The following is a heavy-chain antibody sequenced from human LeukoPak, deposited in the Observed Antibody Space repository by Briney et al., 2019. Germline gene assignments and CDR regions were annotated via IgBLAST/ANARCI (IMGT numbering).Heavy chain of an antibody. CDR3: AKGYCNAQLGFDY. D-gene: IGHD1-1*01. V-gene: IGHV3-23*01. Sequence: GGSLRLSCATSGFTFSSYAMNWVRQAPGKGLEWVSTISGSGTSTYYADSVKGRFTISRDSSKNTLYLQMNSLRAEDTAVYYCAKGYCNAQLGFDYWGQGTLVTVSS. J-gene: IGHJ4*02. CDR1: GFTFSSYA. CDR2: ISGSGTST.